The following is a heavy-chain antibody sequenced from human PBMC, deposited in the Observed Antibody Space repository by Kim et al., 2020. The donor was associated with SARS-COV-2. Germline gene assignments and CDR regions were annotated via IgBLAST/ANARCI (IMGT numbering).Heavy chain of an antibody. Sequence: GGSLRLSCAASGFTFSDHAMSWVRQAPGKGLDWVSAISGRAGMTYYADSVQGRFTISRDNSKNTLYLQMDSLRGEDTAVYHCARGYSGSDAFDIWGQGT. J-gene: IGHJ3*02. D-gene: IGHD5-12*01. V-gene: IGHV3-23*01. CDR3: ARGYSGSDAFDI. CDR2: ISGRAGMT. CDR1: GFTFSDHA.